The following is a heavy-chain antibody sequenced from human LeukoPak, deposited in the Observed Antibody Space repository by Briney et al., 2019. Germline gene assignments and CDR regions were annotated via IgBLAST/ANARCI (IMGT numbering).Heavy chain of an antibody. D-gene: IGHD3-10*02. Sequence: GGSLRLSCEASEFTFSTYWMHWVRQVPGKGLVWVARINTDGSRTSYADSVKGRFTISRDNSKNTLYLQMNSLRAEDTAVYYCARGGLFAYYFDYWGQGTLVTVSS. CDR1: EFTFSTYW. CDR3: ARGGLFAYYFDY. CDR2: INTDGSRT. J-gene: IGHJ4*02. V-gene: IGHV3-74*01.